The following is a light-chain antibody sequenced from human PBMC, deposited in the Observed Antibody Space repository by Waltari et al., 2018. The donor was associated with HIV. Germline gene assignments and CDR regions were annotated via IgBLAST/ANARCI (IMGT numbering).Light chain of an antibody. CDR2: SAS. Sequence: DIQLTQSPSFLSVSVVARVTITCRASQGISRYLAWYQQKAGKAPKVLIYSASTLQSGVPSRFSGSGSGTEFTLTISSLQPEDFATYYCQQFNSYPLTFGGGTKVEIK. CDR3: QQFNSYPLT. J-gene: IGKJ4*01. V-gene: IGKV1-9*01. CDR1: QGISRY.